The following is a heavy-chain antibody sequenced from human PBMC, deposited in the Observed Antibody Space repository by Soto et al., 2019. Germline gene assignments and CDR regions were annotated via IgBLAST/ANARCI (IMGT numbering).Heavy chain of an antibody. Sequence: QVQLVQSGAEVKKPGASVKVSCKASGYTFTSYGISWVRQAPGQGLEWMGWISAYNGNTNYAQKLQGRVTMTTDTSTSTAYMELRSLRSDDMAVYYCAREGSYCGGDCPNYYYYYGMDVWGQGTTVTVSS. CDR1: GYTFTSYG. V-gene: IGHV1-18*03. CDR3: AREGSYCGGDCPNYYYYYGMDV. J-gene: IGHJ6*02. D-gene: IGHD2-21*02. CDR2: ISAYNGNT.